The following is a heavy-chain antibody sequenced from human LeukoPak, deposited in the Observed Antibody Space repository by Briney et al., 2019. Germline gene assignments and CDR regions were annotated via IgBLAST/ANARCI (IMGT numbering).Heavy chain of an antibody. V-gene: IGHV4-31*03. D-gene: IGHD5-24*01. CDR1: GGSINSGGYY. J-gene: IGHJ3*01. CDR3: ARDASLQTGAFDV. CDR2: IYYSGSA. Sequence: SETLSLTCTVSGGSINSGGYYWSWVRQHPGKGLEWIGYIYYSGSAYYNPSLKSRVIISVDTSKNQFSLRLSSVTAADTAMYYCARDASLQTGAFDVWGQGTMVTVS.